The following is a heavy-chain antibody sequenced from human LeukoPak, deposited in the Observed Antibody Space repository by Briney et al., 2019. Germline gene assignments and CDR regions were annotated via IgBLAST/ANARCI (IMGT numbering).Heavy chain of an antibody. V-gene: IGHV3-21*01. Sequence: PGGSLRLSCAASGFTFSSYSMNWVRQAPGKGLEWVSSISSSSSYIYYADSVKGRFTISRDNAKNSLYLQMNSLRAEDTAVYYCARAPIAARVYYGMDVWGQGTTVTASS. CDR1: GFTFSSYS. D-gene: IGHD6-6*01. CDR3: ARAPIAARVYYGMDV. CDR2: ISSSSSYI. J-gene: IGHJ6*02.